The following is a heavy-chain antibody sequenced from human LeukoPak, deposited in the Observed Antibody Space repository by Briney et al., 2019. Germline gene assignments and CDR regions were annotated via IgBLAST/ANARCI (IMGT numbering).Heavy chain of an antibody. CDR2: IYYSGST. Sequence: TXXTLSLTCTVSGGSISSSSYYWGWIRQPPGKGLEWIGSIYYSGSTYYNPSLKSRVTISVDTSKNQFSLKLGSVTAADTAVYYCARDYGGSSDLRWGYYYGMDVWGQGTTVTVSS. V-gene: IGHV4-39*02. CDR1: GGSISSSSYY. D-gene: IGHD4-23*01. J-gene: IGHJ6*02. CDR3: ARDYGGSSDLRWGYYYGMDV.